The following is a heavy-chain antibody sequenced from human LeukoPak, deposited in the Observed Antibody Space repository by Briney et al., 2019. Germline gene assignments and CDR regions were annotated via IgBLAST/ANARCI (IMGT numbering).Heavy chain of an antibody. CDR2: ISYDKDKE. Sequence: GGSLRLSCAVSGFTLSAYSMHWVRQTPGKGLEWLAVISYDKDKEYYADSVRGRFTISRDNSRDTLYLQLSSLRPEDTAVYYCARDPFGGKIFDFWGQGTLVTVSS. CDR3: ARDPFGGKIFDF. CDR1: GFTLSAYS. J-gene: IGHJ4*02. V-gene: IGHV3-30*03. D-gene: IGHD3-16*01.